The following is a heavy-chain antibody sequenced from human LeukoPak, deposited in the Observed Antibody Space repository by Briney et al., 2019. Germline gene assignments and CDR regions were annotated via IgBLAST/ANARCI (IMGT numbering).Heavy chain of an antibody. CDR3: ARDPGMTTVTNFDP. Sequence: GGSLRLSCAASGFTFSSYEMNWVRQAPGKGLEWVSSISSSSSYIYYADSVKGRFTISRDNAKNSLYLQMNSLRAEDTAVYYCARDPGMTTVTNFDPWGQGTLVTVSS. J-gene: IGHJ5*02. V-gene: IGHV3-21*01. CDR2: ISSSSSYI. CDR1: GFTFSSYE. D-gene: IGHD4-11*01.